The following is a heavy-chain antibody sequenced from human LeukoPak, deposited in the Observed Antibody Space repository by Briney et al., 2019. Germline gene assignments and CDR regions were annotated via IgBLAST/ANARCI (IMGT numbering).Heavy chain of an antibody. Sequence: GASVKVPCKASGYTFTGYYMHWVRQAPGQGLEWMGWINPNSGGTNYAQKFQGRVTMTRDTSISTAYMELSRLRSDDTAVYYCARGQGYDFWSGYSWGQGTLVTVSS. CDR1: GYTFTGYY. V-gene: IGHV1-2*02. D-gene: IGHD3-3*01. CDR3: ARGQGYDFWSGYS. CDR2: INPNSGGT. J-gene: IGHJ4*02.